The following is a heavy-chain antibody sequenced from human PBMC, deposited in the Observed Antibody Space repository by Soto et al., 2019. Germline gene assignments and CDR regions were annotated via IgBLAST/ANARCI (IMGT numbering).Heavy chain of an antibody. CDR3: ARFRSRAAGYSSRSGMDV. D-gene: IGHD6-13*01. V-gene: IGHV1-18*01. CDR2: ISAYNGNT. CDR1: GYTFTSYG. J-gene: IGHJ6*02. Sequence: QVQLVQSGAEVKKPGASVKVSCKASGYTFTSYGISWVRQAPGQGLEWMGWISAYNGNTNYAQKLQGSVTMTTDTSTSTAYMELSSLRSADTAVYYCARFRSRAAGYSSRSGMDVWGQGTPVTVSS.